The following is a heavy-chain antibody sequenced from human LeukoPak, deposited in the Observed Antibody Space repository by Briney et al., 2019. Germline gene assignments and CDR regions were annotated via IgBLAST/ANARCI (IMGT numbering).Heavy chain of an antibody. CDR2: IIPILGTA. CDR1: GGTFSSYA. J-gene: IGHJ6*02. D-gene: IGHD3-10*01. V-gene: IGHV1-69*13. Sequence: SVKVSCKASGGTFSSYAISWVRQAPGQGLEWMGGIIPILGTANYAQKFQGRVTITADESTSTAYMELSSLRSEDTAVYYCARDTMVRGRNTGMDVWGQGTTVTVSS. CDR3: ARDTMVRGRNTGMDV.